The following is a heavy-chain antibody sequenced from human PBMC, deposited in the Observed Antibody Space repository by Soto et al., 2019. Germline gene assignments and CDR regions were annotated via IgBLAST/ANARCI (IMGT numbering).Heavy chain of an antibody. D-gene: IGHD6-13*01. CDR1: GFTFSSYA. V-gene: IGHV3-23*01. CDR3: AKDPGSSSWPSYYYGMDV. J-gene: IGHJ6*02. CDR2: ISGSGGST. Sequence: GGSLRLSCAASGFTFSSYAMSWVRQAPGKGLEWVSAISGSGGSTYYADSVKGRFTISRDNSKNTLYLQMNSLRAEDTAVYYCAKDPGSSSWPSYYYGMDVWGQGTTVTVSS.